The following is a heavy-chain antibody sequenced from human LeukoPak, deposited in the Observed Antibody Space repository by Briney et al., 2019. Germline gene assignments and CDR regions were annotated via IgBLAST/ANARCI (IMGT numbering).Heavy chain of an antibody. CDR2: MYYSSST. D-gene: IGHD1-26*01. CDR3: ARTGGSFYFYYYMDI. CDR1: SVSIISSSSYY. Sequence: SETLSLTCSVSSVSIISSSSYYWGWLRQSPGKGLEWIGSMYYSSSTYYNPSLQSRATVSVDASKQQVSLRLISVTAADTAVYYCARTGGSFYFYYYMDIWGEGTTVTVSS. V-gene: IGHV4-39*07. J-gene: IGHJ6*03.